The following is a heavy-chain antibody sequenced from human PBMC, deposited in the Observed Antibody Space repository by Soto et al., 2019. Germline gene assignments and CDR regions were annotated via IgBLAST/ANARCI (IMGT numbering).Heavy chain of an antibody. CDR1: GFTFTRYS. J-gene: IGHJ4*02. Sequence: PGGSLRLSCAASGFTFTRYSMNWVRQAPGKGLEWVSSISSTTNYIYYGDSVKGRFTISRDNAKNSLYLEMNSLRAEDTAVYYCARESEDLTSNFDYWGQGTLATVSS. V-gene: IGHV3-21*06. CDR2: ISSTTNYI. CDR3: ARESEDLTSNFDY.